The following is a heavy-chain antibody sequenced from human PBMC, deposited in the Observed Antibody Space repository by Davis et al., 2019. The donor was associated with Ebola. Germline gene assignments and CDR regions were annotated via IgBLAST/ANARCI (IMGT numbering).Heavy chain of an antibody. CDR3: ARTTKTNIEASGLGFNSFDS. CDR1: GGSIRTHY. Sequence: MPSETLSLTCTVSGGSIRTHYWSWIRQAPGKGLEWIGEITHSGSTDYNPSLRGRVTMSVDSSKNQFSLKLHSVTAADTAVYYCARTTKTNIEASGLGFNSFDSWGQGALVSVSS. J-gene: IGHJ5*01. D-gene: IGHD4-17*01. V-gene: IGHV4-34*01. CDR2: ITHSGST.